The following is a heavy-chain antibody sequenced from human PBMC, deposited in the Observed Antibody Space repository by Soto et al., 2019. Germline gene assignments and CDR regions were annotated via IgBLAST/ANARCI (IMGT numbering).Heavy chain of an antibody. J-gene: IGHJ4*02. CDR3: ANKGGTYYFY. CDR2: ISPSGNS. V-gene: IGHV4-4*02. D-gene: IGHD1-26*01. Sequence: QVQLQESGPGLVKPSGTLSLTCAVSGASISGSKWWTWVRQSPGKGLEWIGEISPSGNSNYNPSLKGQVTISVDKSKNQFSLQLTSVTAADTAIYYCANKGGTYYFYWGQGTLVTVSS. CDR1: GASISGSKW.